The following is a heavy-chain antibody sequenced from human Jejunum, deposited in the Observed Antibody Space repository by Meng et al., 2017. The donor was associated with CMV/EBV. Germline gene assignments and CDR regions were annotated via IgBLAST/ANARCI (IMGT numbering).Heavy chain of an antibody. CDR2: INTDGRNT. V-gene: IGHV3-74*01. D-gene: IGHD6-19*01. CDR1: GFTFSRDW. J-gene: IGHJ4*02. Sequence: EVQLAGSGAGLFQPGGSLRLACAASGFTFSRDWMHWVRQAPGKGLEWVSRINTDGRNTNYADSVKGRFTISRDNAKNTLYLQMNSLRVEDTAVYYCARDYYSSGTHWGQGTLVTAPQ. CDR3: ARDYYSSGTH.